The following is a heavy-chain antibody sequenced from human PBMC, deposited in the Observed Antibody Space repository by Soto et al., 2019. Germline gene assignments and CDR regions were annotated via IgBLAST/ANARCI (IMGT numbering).Heavy chain of an antibody. CDR3: ARRRLTGYFDY. V-gene: IGHV3-11*05. J-gene: IGHJ4*02. CDR2: VSTSSSYT. Sequence: QVQLVESGGGLVKPGGSLRLSCVASGFTFSDHYMTWIRQAPGKGLEWLSYVSTSSSYTNYADSVKGRFTISRDNAMNSLYLQMNSLRAEDTAVYYCARRRLTGYFDYWCQGTLVTVSS. CDR1: GFTFSDHY.